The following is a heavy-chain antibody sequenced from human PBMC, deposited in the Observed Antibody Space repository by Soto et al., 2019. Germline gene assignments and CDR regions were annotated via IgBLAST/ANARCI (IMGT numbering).Heavy chain of an antibody. Sequence: QVQLVQSGAEVKKPGSSVKVSCKASGGTFSSYAISWVRQAPGQGLEWMGGIIPIFGTANYAQKFQGRVTITADESTSTAYMELSSLRSEDTAVYYCGRCVVVVPAAIPNWFDPWGQGTLVTVSS. D-gene: IGHD2-2*02. CDR3: GRCVVVVPAAIPNWFDP. V-gene: IGHV1-69*01. CDR1: GGTFSSYA. J-gene: IGHJ5*02. CDR2: IIPIFGTA.